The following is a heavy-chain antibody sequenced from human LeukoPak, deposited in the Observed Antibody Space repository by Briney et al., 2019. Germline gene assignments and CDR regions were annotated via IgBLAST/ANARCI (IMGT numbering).Heavy chain of an antibody. CDR2: IYYSGST. V-gene: IGHV4-59*08. CDR1: GGSISSYY. CDR3: ARTCGGDCYRGAFDI. D-gene: IGHD2-21*02. Sequence: PSETLSLTCTVSGGSISSYYWSWIRQPPGKGLEWIGYIYYSGSTNYNPSLKSRVTISVDTSKNQFSLKLSSVTAADTAVYYCARTCGGDCYRGAFDIWGQGTMVTVSS. J-gene: IGHJ3*02.